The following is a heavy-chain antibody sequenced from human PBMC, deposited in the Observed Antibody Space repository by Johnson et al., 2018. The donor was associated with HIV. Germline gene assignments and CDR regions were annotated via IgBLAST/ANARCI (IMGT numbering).Heavy chain of an antibody. V-gene: IGHV3-30-3*01. CDR1: GFTFSSYA. CDR2: ISYDGSNK. J-gene: IGHJ3*02. D-gene: IGHD1-26*01. Sequence: QVQLVESGGGVVQPGRSLRLSCAASGFTFSSYAMHWVRQAPGKGLEWVAVISYDGSNKYYADSVKGRFTISRDNSKNTLYLQMNSLKTEDTAVYYCTTPDPDSGSPIDDAFDIWGQGTMVTVSS. CDR3: TTPDPDSGSPIDDAFDI.